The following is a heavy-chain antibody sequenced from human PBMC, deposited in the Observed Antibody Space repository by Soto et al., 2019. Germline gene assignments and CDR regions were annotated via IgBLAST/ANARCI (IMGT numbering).Heavy chain of an antibody. CDR3: AKGGDYVWGSYRTNFDY. Sequence: EVQLLESGGGLVQPGGSLRLSCAASGFTFSSYAMSWVRQAPGKGLEWVSAISGSGGSTYYADSVKGRFTISRDNSKNTLYLQINSLRAEDTAVYYCAKGGDYVWGSYRTNFDYWGQGTLVTVSS. CDR1: GFTFSSYA. V-gene: IGHV3-23*01. J-gene: IGHJ4*02. CDR2: ISGSGGST. D-gene: IGHD3-16*02.